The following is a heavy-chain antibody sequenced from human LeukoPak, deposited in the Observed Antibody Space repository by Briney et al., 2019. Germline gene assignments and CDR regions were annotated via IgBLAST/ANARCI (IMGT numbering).Heavy chain of an antibody. V-gene: IGHV3-23*01. CDR2: IRGSGGIT. J-gene: IGHJ3*02. CDR3: AKGGDPSMGHAFDI. Sequence: GGSLRVSCAASGFTFSSYAMSWVRQAPGKGLEWVSAIRGSGGITFYADSVKGRFTISRDNSKNTLYLQMNSLRAVDTAVYYCAKGGDPSMGHAFDIWGQGTVVTVSS. D-gene: IGHD5-18*01. CDR1: GFTFSSYA.